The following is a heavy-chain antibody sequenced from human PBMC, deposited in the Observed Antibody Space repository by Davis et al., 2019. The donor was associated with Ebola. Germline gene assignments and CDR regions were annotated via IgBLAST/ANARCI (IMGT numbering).Heavy chain of an antibody. J-gene: IGHJ3*02. Sequence: MPGGSLRLSCTVSGGSISSSSYYWGWIRQPPGKGLEWIGSIYYSGSTYYNPSLKSRVTISVDTSKNQFSLKLSSVTAADTAVYYCARGCRSLGKDAFDIWGQGTMVTVSS. CDR3: ARGCRSLGKDAFDI. CDR1: GGSISSSSYY. D-gene: IGHD7-27*01. V-gene: IGHV4-39*07. CDR2: IYYSGST.